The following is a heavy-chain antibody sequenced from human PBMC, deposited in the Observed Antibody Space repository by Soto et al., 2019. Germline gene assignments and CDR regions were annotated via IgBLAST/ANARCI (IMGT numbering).Heavy chain of an antibody. V-gene: IGHV3-21*01. D-gene: IGHD5-18*01. Sequence: GGSLRLSCAASGFTFSSYSMNWVRQAPGKGLEWVSSISSSSSYIYYADSVKGRFTISRDNAKNSLYLQMNSLRAEDTAVYYCARVHVDTAMFAGYYFDYWGQGTLVTVSS. J-gene: IGHJ4*02. CDR1: GFTFSSYS. CDR3: ARVHVDTAMFAGYYFDY. CDR2: ISSSSSYI.